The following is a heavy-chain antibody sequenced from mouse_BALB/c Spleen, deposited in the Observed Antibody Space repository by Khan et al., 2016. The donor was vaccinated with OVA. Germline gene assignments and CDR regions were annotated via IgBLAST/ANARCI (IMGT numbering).Heavy chain of an antibody. J-gene: IGHJ4*01. CDR2: ISPGSGTP. CDR3: AIENYYGSSHYAMDY. CDR1: GYTFTSYW. D-gene: IGHD1-1*01. Sequence: DLVKPGASVKLSCKASGYTFTSYWINWIKQRPGQGLEWIGRISPGSGTPYYNEMFKGKATLTVDTSSRTAYIQLSSLSSEDSAVYFCAIENYYGSSHYAMDYWGQGTSVTASS. V-gene: IGHV1S41*01.